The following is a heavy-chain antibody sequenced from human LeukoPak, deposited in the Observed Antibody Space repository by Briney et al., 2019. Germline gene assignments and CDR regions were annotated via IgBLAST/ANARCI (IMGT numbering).Heavy chain of an antibody. V-gene: IGHV3-30-3*01. Sequence: HSGGSLRLSCAASGFTFSSYAMHWVRQAPGKGLEWVAVISYDGSNKYYADSVKGRFTISRDNSKNTLYLQMNSLRAEDTAVYYCARDGGEQLVGPFDYWGQGTLVTVSS. CDR3: ARDGGEQLVGPFDY. CDR2: ISYDGSNK. CDR1: GFTFSSYA. J-gene: IGHJ4*02. D-gene: IGHD6-6*01.